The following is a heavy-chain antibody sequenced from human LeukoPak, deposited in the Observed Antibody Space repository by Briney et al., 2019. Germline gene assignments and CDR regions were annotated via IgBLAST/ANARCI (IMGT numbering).Heavy chain of an antibody. CDR3: AREYSSSSGRTFDY. D-gene: IGHD6-6*01. V-gene: IGHV4-4*07. Sequence: SETLSLTCTVSGGSISSYYWNWIRRPAGKGLEWIGRISTTGSTNYNPSLKSRLTMSVDTSKNQFSLRLSSVSAADTAVYYCAREYSSSSGRTFDYWGQGTLVTVSS. CDR2: ISTTGST. J-gene: IGHJ4*02. CDR1: GGSISSYY.